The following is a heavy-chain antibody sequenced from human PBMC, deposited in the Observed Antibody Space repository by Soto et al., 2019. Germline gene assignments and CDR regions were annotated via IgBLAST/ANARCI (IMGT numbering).Heavy chain of an antibody. CDR3: TRHKLWFGTYYYGMDV. J-gene: IGHJ6*02. V-gene: IGHV3-73*01. Sequence: GGSLRLSCAASGFTFSGSAMHWVRQASGKGLEWVGRIRSKANSYATAYAASVKGRFTISRDDSKNTAYLQMNSLKTEDTAVYYCTRHKLWFGTYYYGMDVWGQGTTVTVSS. CDR1: GFTFSGSA. CDR2: IRSKANSYAT. D-gene: IGHD3-10*01.